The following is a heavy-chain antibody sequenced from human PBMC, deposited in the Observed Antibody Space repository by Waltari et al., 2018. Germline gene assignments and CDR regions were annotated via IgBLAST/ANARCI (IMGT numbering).Heavy chain of an antibody. Sequence: QVQLVESGGGVVQPGRSLRLSCAASGFTFSSYGMHWVRQAPGKGLEWGAVIWYDGSNKYYADSVKGRFTISRDNSKNTLYLQMNSLRAEDTAVYYCARKGPYGDYFDYWGQGTLVTVSS. CDR3: ARKGPYGDYFDY. CDR1: GFTFSSYG. V-gene: IGHV3-33*01. D-gene: IGHD4-17*01. CDR2: IWYDGSNK. J-gene: IGHJ4*02.